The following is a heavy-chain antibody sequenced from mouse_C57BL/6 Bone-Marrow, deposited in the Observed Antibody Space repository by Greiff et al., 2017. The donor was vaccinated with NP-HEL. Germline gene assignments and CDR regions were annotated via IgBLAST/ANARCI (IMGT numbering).Heavy chain of an antibody. CDR2: INPNNGGT. J-gene: IGHJ3*01. CDR3: ARGEGYYGSSYAWFAY. D-gene: IGHD1-1*01. Sequence: VQLQQSGPELVKPGASVKIPCKASGYTFTDYNMDWVKQSHGKSLEWIGDINPNNGGTIYNQKFKGKATLTVDKSSSTAYMELRSLTSEDTAVYYCARGEGYYGSSYAWFAYWGQGTLVTGSA. CDR1: GYTFTDYN. V-gene: IGHV1-18*01.